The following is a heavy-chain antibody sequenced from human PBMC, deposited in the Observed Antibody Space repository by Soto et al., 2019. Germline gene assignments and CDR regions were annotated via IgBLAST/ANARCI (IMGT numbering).Heavy chain of an antibody. CDR2: ISYDGSNK. CDR1: GFTFSSYA. CDR3: AREDSSGYYPPGY. V-gene: IGHV3-30-3*01. J-gene: IGHJ4*02. Sequence: QVRLVESGGGVVQPGRSLRLSCAASGFTFSSYAMHWVRQAPGKGLEWVAVISYDGSNKYYADSVKGRFTISRDNSKNSLYLQMNSRSAEDTAVYYCAREDSSGYYPPGYWGQGTLVTVSS. D-gene: IGHD3-22*01.